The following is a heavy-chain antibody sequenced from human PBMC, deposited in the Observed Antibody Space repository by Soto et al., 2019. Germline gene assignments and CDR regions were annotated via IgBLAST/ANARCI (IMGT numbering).Heavy chain of an antibody. V-gene: IGHV4-38-2*01. CDR2: VHHTGKT. Sequence: PSETLSLTCAVSGYPISANFYWGWIRQPPGKGLEWIGNVHHTGKTDYNPSLKSRVTISFDTSNNHFSLRLTSVTAADTAVYYCASSQLDPRSYYYYGMDVGGQGXTVTV. CDR1: GYPISANFY. CDR3: ASSQLDPRSYYYYGMDV. J-gene: IGHJ6*02. D-gene: IGHD6-6*01.